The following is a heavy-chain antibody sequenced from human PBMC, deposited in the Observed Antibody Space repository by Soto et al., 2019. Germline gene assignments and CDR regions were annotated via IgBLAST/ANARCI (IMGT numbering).Heavy chain of an antibody. D-gene: IGHD2-21*02. CDR2: ISYDGSNK. J-gene: IGHJ6*02. V-gene: IGHV3-30*18. CDR3: AKALYCGGDCYGYYYGMDV. Sequence: QVQLVESGGGVVQPGRSLRLSCAASGFTFSSYGMHWVRQAPGKGLEWVAVISYDGSNKYYADSVKGRFTISRDNSKNTLYLQMNSLRADDTAVYYCAKALYCGGDCYGYYYGMDVWGQRTTVTVSS. CDR1: GFTFSSYG.